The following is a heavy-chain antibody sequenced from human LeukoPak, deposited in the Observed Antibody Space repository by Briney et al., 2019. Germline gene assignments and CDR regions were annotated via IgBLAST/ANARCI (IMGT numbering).Heavy chain of an antibody. D-gene: IGHD3-22*01. CDR1: GGSISSGGYY. CDR3: AREAYYDSGYFDY. J-gene: IGHJ4*02. CDR2: IYYSGST. V-gene: IGHV4-31*03. Sequence: PSQTLSPTCTVSGGSISSGGYYWSWIRQHPGKGLEWIGYIYYSGSTYYNPSLKSRVTISVDTSKNQFSLKLSSVTAADTAVYYCAREAYYDSGYFDYWGQGTLVTVSS.